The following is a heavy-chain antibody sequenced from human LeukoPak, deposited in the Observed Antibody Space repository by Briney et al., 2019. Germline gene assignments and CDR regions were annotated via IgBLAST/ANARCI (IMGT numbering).Heavy chain of an antibody. CDR1: GYTFTGYY. CDR2: IDPNGGDT. J-gene: IGHJ4*02. V-gene: IGHV1-2*02. Sequence: ASVKVSCKASGYTFTGYYVHWVRQAPGQGLEWMGWIDPNGGDTNFAQKFQDRVTLIGDTSISTTYMELSRLRSDDTAVYYCARAPPYCSGGRCYPDFWGQGTLVTVSS. CDR3: ARAPPYCSGGRCYPDF. D-gene: IGHD2-15*01.